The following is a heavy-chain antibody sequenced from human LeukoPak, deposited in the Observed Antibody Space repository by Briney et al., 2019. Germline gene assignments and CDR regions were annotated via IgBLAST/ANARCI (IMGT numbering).Heavy chain of an antibody. CDR2: ITSTGSYT. V-gene: IGHV3-21*01. Sequence: IPGGSLRLSCAASGFTFSSYNMNWVRQAPGKGLEWVSSITSTGSYTFYADSVKGRFTISRDNAKNSLYLQMNSLRAEDTAIYYCARDPYSGSYGDSYYYYMDVWGKGTTVTISS. CDR1: GFTFSSYN. J-gene: IGHJ6*03. CDR3: ARDPYSGSYGDSYYYYMDV. D-gene: IGHD1-26*01.